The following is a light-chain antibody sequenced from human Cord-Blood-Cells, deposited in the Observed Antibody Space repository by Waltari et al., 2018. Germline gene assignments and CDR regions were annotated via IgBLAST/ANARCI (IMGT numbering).Light chain of an antibody. Sequence: QSALTQPASVSGSPGQSITISCTGTSSDVGSYNLVSWYQQHPGKAPKLMIYECSKRPSGVSNRFSGSKSGNTASLTISGLQAEDEADYYCCSYAGSNWVFGGGTKLTVL. V-gene: IGLV2-23*01. CDR3: CSYAGSNWV. CDR1: SSDVGSYNL. CDR2: ECS. J-gene: IGLJ3*02.